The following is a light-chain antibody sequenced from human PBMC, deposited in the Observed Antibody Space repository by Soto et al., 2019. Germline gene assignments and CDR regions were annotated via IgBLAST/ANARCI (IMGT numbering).Light chain of an antibody. V-gene: IGKV1-8*01. CDR3: QQYYSYLVT. CDR1: QGISGY. Sequence: AIRMTQSPSSFSASTGDRVTITCRASQGISGYLAWYQQKPGKAPKLLIYAASTLQSGVPSRFSGSGSGTDFTLTISCLQSEDFATYYCQQYYSYLVTFGGGTKVEIK. CDR2: AAS. J-gene: IGKJ4*01.